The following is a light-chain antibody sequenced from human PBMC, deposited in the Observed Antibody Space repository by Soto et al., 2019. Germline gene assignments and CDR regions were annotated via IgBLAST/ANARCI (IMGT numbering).Light chain of an antibody. Sequence: EIVLTQSPGTLSLSPGERATLSCRASQSVSTNYLAWYQQKPNQAPRLVIYGASTKATGIPDRFSASGSGADFTLTISRLEPEDFAVYYCQQFGSSPPRTFGQGTKVDI. J-gene: IGKJ1*01. CDR1: QSVSTNY. CDR2: GAS. V-gene: IGKV3-20*01. CDR3: QQFGSSPPRT.